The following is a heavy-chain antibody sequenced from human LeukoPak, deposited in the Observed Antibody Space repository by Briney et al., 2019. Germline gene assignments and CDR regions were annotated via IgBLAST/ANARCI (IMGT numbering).Heavy chain of an antibody. V-gene: IGHV3-11*05. CDR2: ISSSSSYT. CDR1: GFTFSDYY. CDR3: ARDIVVVPAAIYAFDT. D-gene: IGHD2-2*02. Sequence: GGSLRLSCAASGFTFSDYYMSWIRQAPGKGLEWVSYISSSSSYTNYADSVKGRFTISRDNAKNSLYLQMSSLRAEDTAVYYCARDIVVVPAAIYAFDTWGQGTMVTVSS. J-gene: IGHJ3*02.